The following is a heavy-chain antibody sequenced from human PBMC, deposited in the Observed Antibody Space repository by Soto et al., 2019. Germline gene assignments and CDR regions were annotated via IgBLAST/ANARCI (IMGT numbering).Heavy chain of an antibody. CDR2: ISSSGTT. J-gene: IGHJ4*02. CDR3: ARYCSNSRCYATAGTDY. V-gene: IGHV4-39*01. Sequence: QMQLQESGPGLVKPSETLSLTCTVSGGSITSNSYYWGWIRQSQGNGLEWVGSISSSGTTYSNPSLKSRLTISADTSKNQFSLKLSSVTAADTAIYYCARYCSNSRCYATAGTDYWGQGTLVTVSS. D-gene: IGHD2-2*01. CDR1: GGSITSNSYY.